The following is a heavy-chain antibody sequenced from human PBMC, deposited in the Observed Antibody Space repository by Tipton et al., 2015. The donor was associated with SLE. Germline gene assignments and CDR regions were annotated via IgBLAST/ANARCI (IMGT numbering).Heavy chain of an antibody. J-gene: IGHJ1*01. CDR2: ISGDGGVA. V-gene: IGHV3-23*01. CDR3: AKLPTGVGSLAEYFQH. D-gene: IGHD2-8*02. CDR1: GFTFSSNN. Sequence: SLRLSCAASGFTFSSNNMSWVRQAPGKGPEWVSTISGDGGVAFYAASVKGRFTISIDNSRNTLHLQMKSLRAEDTALYYCAKLPTGVGSLAEYFQHWGQGTLVTVSS.